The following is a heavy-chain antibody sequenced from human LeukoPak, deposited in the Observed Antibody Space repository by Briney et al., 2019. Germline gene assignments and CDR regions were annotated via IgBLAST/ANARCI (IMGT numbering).Heavy chain of an antibody. D-gene: IGHD7-27*01. CDR3: ARQALGIRGYYFDY. CDR1: GGSISSSNW. J-gene: IGHJ4*02. Sequence: SGTLSLTCAVSGGSISSSNWWSWVRQPPGKGLEWIGEIYHSGSTNYKPSLKSRVTISVDKSKNQFSLKLSSVTAADTAVYYCARQALGIRGYYFDYWGQGTLVTVSS. V-gene: IGHV4-4*02. CDR2: IYHSGST.